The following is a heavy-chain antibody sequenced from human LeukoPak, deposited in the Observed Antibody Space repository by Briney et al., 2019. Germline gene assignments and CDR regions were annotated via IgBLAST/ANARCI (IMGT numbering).Heavy chain of an antibody. J-gene: IGHJ4*02. CDR3: ARGDCGGDCYVYYFDY. D-gene: IGHD2-21*02. CDR1: GGSISSGGYY. V-gene: IGHV4-31*03. CDR2: IYYSGST. Sequence: SETLSLTCTVSGGSISSGGYYWSWIRQRPGKGLEWIGYIYYSGSTYYNPSLKSRVTISVDTSKNQFSLKLSSVTAADTAVYYCARGDCGGDCYVYYFDYWGQGTLVTVSS.